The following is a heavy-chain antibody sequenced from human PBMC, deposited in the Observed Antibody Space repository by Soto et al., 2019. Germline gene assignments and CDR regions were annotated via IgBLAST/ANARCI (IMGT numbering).Heavy chain of an antibody. CDR3: STRAYDTNGYYRFDP. D-gene: IGHD3-22*01. Sequence: NPSETLSLTCAVYGGSFSGHSWTWIRQSPGKGLEWIGDINHSGRVNYSPSLKSRVTISLDTSKNQFSLTLSAVTAADTAMYYCSTRAYDTNGYYRFDPWGQGTLVTAPQ. J-gene: IGHJ5*01. CDR1: GGSFSGHS. CDR2: INHSGRV. V-gene: IGHV4-34*01.